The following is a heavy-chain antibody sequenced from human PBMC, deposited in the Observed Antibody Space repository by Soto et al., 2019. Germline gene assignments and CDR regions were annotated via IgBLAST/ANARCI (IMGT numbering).Heavy chain of an antibody. J-gene: IGHJ4*02. CDR1: GGSFSGYY. V-gene: IGHV4-34*01. CDR2: INHSGST. Sequence: SETLSLTCAVYGGSFSGYYWSWIRQPPGKGLEWIGEINHSGSTNYNPSLKGRVTISVDTSKNQFSLKLSSVTAADTAVYYCAEGGYYDSSGSWDYWGQGTLVTVSS. CDR3: AEGGYYDSSGSWDY. D-gene: IGHD3-22*01.